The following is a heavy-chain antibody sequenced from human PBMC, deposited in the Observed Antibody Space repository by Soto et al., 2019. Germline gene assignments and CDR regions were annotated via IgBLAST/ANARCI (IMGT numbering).Heavy chain of an antibody. CDR2: IYYSGST. Sequence: PSETLSLTCTVSGGSISSYYWSWIRQHPGKGLEWIGYIYYSGSTNYNPSLKSRVTISVDTSKNQFSLKLSSVTAADTAVYYSARGRGSTMVRGVIRFDYWGQGTLVTVSS. CDR3: ARGRGSTMVRGVIRFDY. J-gene: IGHJ4*02. CDR1: GGSISSYY. D-gene: IGHD3-10*01. V-gene: IGHV4-59*01.